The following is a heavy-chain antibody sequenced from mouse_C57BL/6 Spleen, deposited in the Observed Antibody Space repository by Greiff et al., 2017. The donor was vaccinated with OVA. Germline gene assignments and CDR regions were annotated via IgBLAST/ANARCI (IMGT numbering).Heavy chain of an antibody. Sequence: EVLLVESGGGLVKPGGSLKLSCAASGFTFSDYGMHWVRQAPEKGLEWVAYISSGSSTICYADTVKGRFTISRDNAKHTLFLQMTSLRSEDTAVYYCASTLAYYFDYWGQGTTLTVSS. CDR2: ISSGSSTI. CDR3: ASTLAYYFDY. J-gene: IGHJ2*01. V-gene: IGHV5-17*01. CDR1: GFTFSDYG.